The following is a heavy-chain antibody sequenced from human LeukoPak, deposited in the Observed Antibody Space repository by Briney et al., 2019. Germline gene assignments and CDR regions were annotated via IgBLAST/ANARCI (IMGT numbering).Heavy chain of an antibody. Sequence: ASVKVSCKASGYTFTDYYMHWVRQAPGQGLEWMGWINPNSGGTNYAQKFQGRVTMTRDTSISTAYMELRSLRSDDTAVYYCARDVAPQNYYYDSSGYWNYWGQGTLVTVSS. D-gene: IGHD3-22*01. V-gene: IGHV1-2*02. J-gene: IGHJ4*02. CDR2: INPNSGGT. CDR3: ARDVAPQNYYYDSSGYWNY. CDR1: GYTFTDYY.